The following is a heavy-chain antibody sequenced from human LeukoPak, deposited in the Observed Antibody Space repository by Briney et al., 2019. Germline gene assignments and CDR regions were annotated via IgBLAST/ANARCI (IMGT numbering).Heavy chain of an antibody. Sequence: GGSLKLSCAASGCTLSDSAMHWVRQASGKGLEWVGRIRSKTNSFATEYAASVKGRFTISRDDSKNTVYPQLNSMKTEDTATYFCASHKDPDYGDRKLFDYWGLGTLVTVSS. J-gene: IGHJ4*02. CDR2: IRSKTNSFAT. CDR1: GCTLSDSA. D-gene: IGHD4/OR15-4a*01. V-gene: IGHV3-73*01. CDR3: ASHKDPDYGDRKLFDY.